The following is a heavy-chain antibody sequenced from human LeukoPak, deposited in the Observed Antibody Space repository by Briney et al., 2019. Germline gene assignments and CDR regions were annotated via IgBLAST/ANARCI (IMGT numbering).Heavy chain of an antibody. J-gene: IGHJ3*02. CDR2: INHSGST. Sequence: SETLSLTCAVYGGSFSGYYWSWIRQPPGKGLEWIGEINHSGSTNYNPSLKSRVTISVDTSKNQFSLKLSSVTAADTAVYYCARLYDRSGYYRDIKDHQGDAFDIWGQGTMVTVSS. CDR1: GGSFSGYY. V-gene: IGHV4-34*01. D-gene: IGHD3-22*01. CDR3: ARLYDRSGYYRDIKDHQGDAFDI.